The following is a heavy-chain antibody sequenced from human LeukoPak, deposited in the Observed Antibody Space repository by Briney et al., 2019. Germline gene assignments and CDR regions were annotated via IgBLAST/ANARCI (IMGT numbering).Heavy chain of an antibody. Sequence: GGSLRLSCAASGFTFSGYWMSWVRQAPGKGLEWVANIKQDGSEKFYVDSVKGRFTISRDNAKNSLYLQMNSLRGEDTAVYYRARGDYGDHVWVDAFDIWGQGTMVTVSS. V-gene: IGHV3-7*01. D-gene: IGHD4/OR15-4a*01. CDR1: GFTFSGYW. CDR2: IKQDGSEK. J-gene: IGHJ3*02. CDR3: ARGDYGDHVWVDAFDI.